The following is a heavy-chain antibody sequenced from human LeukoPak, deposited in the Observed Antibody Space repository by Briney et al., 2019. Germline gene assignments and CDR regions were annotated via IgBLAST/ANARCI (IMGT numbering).Heavy chain of an antibody. V-gene: IGHV4-59*06. CDR1: GCSISSYY. Sequence: SETLSLTCTVSGCSISSYYWSWIRQHPGKGLEWIGDIYYSGSTYYNPSLKSRVTISVDTSKNQFSLKLSSVTAADTAVYYCARDLGHEYCSSTSCYTAHWFDPWGQGTLVTVSS. CDR3: ARDLGHEYCSSTSCYTAHWFDP. D-gene: IGHD2-2*02. CDR2: IYYSGST. J-gene: IGHJ5*02.